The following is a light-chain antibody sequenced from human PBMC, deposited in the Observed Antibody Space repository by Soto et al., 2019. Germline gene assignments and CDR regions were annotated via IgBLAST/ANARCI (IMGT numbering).Light chain of an antibody. CDR1: SSDVGGYNY. V-gene: IGLV2-14*01. Sequence: QPVLTQPASVSGSPGQSITISCTGTSSDVGGYNYVSWYQQHPGEAPKLIIYEVSNRPSGVSYRFSGSKSGNTASLTISGLQAEDEAEYYCSSYTSSSTPYVFGAGTKLTVL. J-gene: IGLJ1*01. CDR2: EVS. CDR3: SSYTSSSTPYV.